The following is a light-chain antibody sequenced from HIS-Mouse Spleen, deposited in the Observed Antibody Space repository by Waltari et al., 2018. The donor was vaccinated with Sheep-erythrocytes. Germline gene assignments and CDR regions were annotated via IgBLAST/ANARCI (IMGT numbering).Light chain of an antibody. CDR3: CSYAGSSTFHVV. V-gene: IGLV2-23*03. CDR2: EGS. J-gene: IGLJ2*01. Sequence: QSALTQPASVSGSPVQSITISCTGTSSDVGSYNLVSCYQQHPGKAPKLMIYEGSKRPSGVCNRFSCSKSGNTASLTISGLQAEDEADYYCCSYAGSSTFHVVFGGGTKLTVL. CDR1: SSDVGSYNL.